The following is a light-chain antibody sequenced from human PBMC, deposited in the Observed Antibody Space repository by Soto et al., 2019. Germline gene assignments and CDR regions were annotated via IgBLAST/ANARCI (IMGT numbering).Light chain of an antibody. CDR2: EVS. CDR3: SSYTSSGTWV. V-gene: IGLV2-14*01. Sequence: QSALTQPASVSGSPGQSITISCTGTSSDVGGYNYVSWYQQHPGKAPKLMIYEVSNRPSGVSNRFSGSKSGNTASLTISGLQAEDEDDYYCSSYTSSGTWVFGGGTKVTVL. CDR1: SSDVGGYNY. J-gene: IGLJ3*02.